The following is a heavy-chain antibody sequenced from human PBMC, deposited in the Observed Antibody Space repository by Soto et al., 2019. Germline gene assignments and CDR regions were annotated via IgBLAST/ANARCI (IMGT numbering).Heavy chain of an antibody. V-gene: IGHV3-23*01. CDR2: ISGSGGRP. CDR3: ARDPYYGAIDY. CDR1: GFTFTTYT. J-gene: IGHJ4*02. Sequence: GSLRLSCAASGFTFTTYTMSWVRQAPGKGLEWVSVISGSGGRPSYADSVQGRFIISRDNPKSTLYLQMNSLRAEDAAVYYCARDPYYGAIDYWGLGTLVTVSS. D-gene: IGHD3-10*01.